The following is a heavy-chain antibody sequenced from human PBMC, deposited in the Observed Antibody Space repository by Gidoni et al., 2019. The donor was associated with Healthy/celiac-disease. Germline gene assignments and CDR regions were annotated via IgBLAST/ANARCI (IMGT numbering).Heavy chain of an antibody. CDR2: IYTSGST. Sequence: QVQLQESGPGLVKPSATLSLTCTVSGGSISSYYWSWIRQPAGKGLEWIGRIYTSGSTNYNPSLKSRVTMSVDTSKNQFSLKLSSVTAADTAVYYCARESIAARIYYYYGMDVWGQGTTVTVSS. J-gene: IGHJ6*02. D-gene: IGHD6-6*01. CDR1: GGSISSYY. V-gene: IGHV4-4*07. CDR3: ARESIAARIYYYYGMDV.